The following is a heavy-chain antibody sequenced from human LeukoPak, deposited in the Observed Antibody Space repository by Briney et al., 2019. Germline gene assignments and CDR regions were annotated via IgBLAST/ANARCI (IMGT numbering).Heavy chain of an antibody. Sequence: GGSLRLSCAVSGFTFSNYAMSWVRQAPGKGLDWVSVISDSGGYTFYADSVKGRFTISRDNSKNTLYLQMNSLRAEDTAVYYCTRSSCVVRFSLYWGQGTLVTVSS. CDR1: GFTFSNYA. V-gene: IGHV3-23*01. CDR3: TRSSCVVRFSLY. D-gene: IGHD3-3*01. CDR2: ISDSGGYT. J-gene: IGHJ4*02.